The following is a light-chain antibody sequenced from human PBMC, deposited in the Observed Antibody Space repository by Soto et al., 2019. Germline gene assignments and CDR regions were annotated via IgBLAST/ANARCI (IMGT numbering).Light chain of an antibody. CDR2: VNS. V-gene: IGLV1-40*01. CDR3: QSYDSSLSGYVV. Sequence: QSVLTQPPSVSGAPGQRVTISCTGSRSNIGAGYDVHWYQQLPGTAPKLLIYVNSNRPSGVPDRFSGSKSGTSASLAITGLQAEDEADYSCQSYDSSLSGYVVFGGGTKVTVL. J-gene: IGLJ2*01. CDR1: RSNIGAGYD.